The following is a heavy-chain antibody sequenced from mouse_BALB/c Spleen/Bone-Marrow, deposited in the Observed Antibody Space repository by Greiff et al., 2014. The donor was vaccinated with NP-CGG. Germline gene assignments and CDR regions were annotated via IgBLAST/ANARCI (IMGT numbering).Heavy chain of an antibody. CDR1: GFTFSDYY. V-gene: IGHV5-12*02. D-gene: IGHD2-10*01. J-gene: IGHJ2*01. CDR2: ISNGGGST. CDR3: ARQGAYSYFDY. Sequence: EVQLQQSGGGLVQPGGSLKLSCATSGFTFSDYYMYWVRQTPEKRLEWVAYISNGGGSTYYPDTVKGRFTISGDNAKNTLYLQMSRLKSEDTAMYYCARQGAYSYFDYWGQGTTLTVSS.